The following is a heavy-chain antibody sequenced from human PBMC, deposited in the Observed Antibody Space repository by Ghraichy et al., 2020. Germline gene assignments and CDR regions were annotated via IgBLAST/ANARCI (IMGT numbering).Heavy chain of an antibody. CDR1: GFAFSDYY. J-gene: IGHJ4*02. V-gene: IGHV3-11*01. CDR2: ISSSGSPI. D-gene: IGHD1/OR15-1a*01. Sequence: LSLTCAASGFAFSDYYMSWIRQAPGKGLEWVSYISSSGSPIYYVDSVKGRFTISSDNAKNSLYLQMNSLRAEDTAVYYCARDPELEQYYFDYWGQGTLVTVSS. CDR3: ARDPELEQYYFDY.